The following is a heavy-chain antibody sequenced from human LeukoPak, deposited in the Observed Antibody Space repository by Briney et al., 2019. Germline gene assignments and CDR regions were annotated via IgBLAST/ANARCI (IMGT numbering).Heavy chain of an antibody. CDR3: ASDTAAGTG. V-gene: IGHV4-30-4*01. J-gene: IGHJ4*02. D-gene: IGHD6-13*01. CDR2: TYHSGST. CDR1: GGSINSGDYY. Sequence: SQTLSLTCTVSGGSINSGDYYWSWIRQTPGKGLEWIGHTYHSGSTYNNSSLKSRVTISVDTSKNQFSLKLSSVTAADTSVYYCASDTAAGTGWGQGTLVTVSS.